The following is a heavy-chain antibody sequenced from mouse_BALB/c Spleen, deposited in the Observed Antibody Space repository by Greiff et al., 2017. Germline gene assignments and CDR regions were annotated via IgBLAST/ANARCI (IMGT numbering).Heavy chain of an antibody. D-gene: IGHD2-2*01. V-gene: IGHV1-14*01. J-gene: IGHJ4*01. Sequence: EVQLVESGPELVKPGASVKMSCKASGYTFTSYVMHWVKQKPGQGLEWIGYINPYNDGTKYNEKFKGKATLTSDKSSSTAYMELSSLTSEDSAVYYCARSYGYDGGYAMDYWGQGTSVTVSS. CDR2: INPYNDGT. CDR1: GYTFTSYV. CDR3: ARSYGYDGGYAMDY.